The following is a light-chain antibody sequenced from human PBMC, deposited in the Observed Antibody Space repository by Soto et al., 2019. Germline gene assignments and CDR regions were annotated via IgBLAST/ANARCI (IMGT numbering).Light chain of an antibody. CDR2: DAS. CDR1: RSVSGL. J-gene: IGKJ4*01. Sequence: EIVLTQSPATLSLSPGEGATLSCRASRSVSGLLAWYQQKPGQTPRLLIYDASNSATGIPARFSGSGSATDFTLTISSLEPEDFAVYYCEQRSFWPRTFGGGTKVEIK. V-gene: IGKV3-11*01. CDR3: EQRSFWPRT.